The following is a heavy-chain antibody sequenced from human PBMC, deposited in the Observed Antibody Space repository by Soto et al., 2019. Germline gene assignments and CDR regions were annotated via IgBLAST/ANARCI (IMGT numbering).Heavy chain of an antibody. Sequence: EVQLVESGGGLVQPGESLRLSCAASEFTFSSFNMHWVRQAPGKGLEWVSYISASSTTVYYGDSVKGRFTISRDNAKNSLYLHMNSLRDEDTAVYYCARIYRRDGNKYADYWGQGTLVTVSS. J-gene: IGHJ4*02. CDR3: ARIYRRDGNKYADY. V-gene: IGHV3-48*02. CDR1: EFTFSSFN. CDR2: ISASSTTV. D-gene: IGHD3-16*02.